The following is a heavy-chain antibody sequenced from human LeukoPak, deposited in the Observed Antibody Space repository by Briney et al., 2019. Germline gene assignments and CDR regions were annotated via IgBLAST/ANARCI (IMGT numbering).Heavy chain of an antibody. CDR1: GGSISSGGYY. D-gene: IGHD2-2*01. V-gene: IGHV4-31*03. CDR2: IYYSGST. J-gene: IGHJ6*03. Sequence: PSQTLSLTCTVSGGSISSGGYYWSWIRQHPGKGLEWIGYIYYSGSTYYNPSLKSRVTISVDTSKNQFSLKLSSVTAADTAVYNCARDRTDHCSSTSCYYYYYMDVWGKGTTVTVSS. CDR3: ARDRTDHCSSTSCYYYYYMDV.